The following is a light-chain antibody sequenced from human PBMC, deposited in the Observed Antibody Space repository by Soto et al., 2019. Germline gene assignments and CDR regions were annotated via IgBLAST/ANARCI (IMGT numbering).Light chain of an antibody. V-gene: IGKV1-27*01. CDR1: QGISNY. CDR3: QKYNSVPWT. Sequence: DIQMTQSPSSLSASVGDRVTITCRASQGISNYLVWYQQKPGKVPKLLIYAASTLQSGVPSRFSGSGSGEDFHLTISNLQHEDVATYYCQKYNSVPWTFGQGTKVEIK. CDR2: AAS. J-gene: IGKJ1*01.